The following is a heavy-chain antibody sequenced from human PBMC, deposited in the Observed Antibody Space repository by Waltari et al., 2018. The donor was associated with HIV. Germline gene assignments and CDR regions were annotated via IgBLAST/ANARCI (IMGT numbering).Heavy chain of an antibody. D-gene: IGHD2-21*02. CDR3: ARGHIVVLTAIGGMDV. V-gene: IGHV4-31*03. J-gene: IGHJ6*02. Sequence: QVQLQESGPGLVKPSQTLSLTCTVSGGSISSGGSYWSWIRQHPGKGLECIGYISASGSTYYTPSLMIRFTISVDTSKNQVSLRRSSVTAADTALYYCARGHIVVLTAIGGMDVWGQGTTVTVSS. CDR1: GGSISSGGSY. CDR2: ISASGST.